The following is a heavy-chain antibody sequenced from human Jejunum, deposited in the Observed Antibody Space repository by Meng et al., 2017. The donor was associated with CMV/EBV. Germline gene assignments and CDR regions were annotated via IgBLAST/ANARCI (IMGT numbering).Heavy chain of an antibody. Sequence: SGFSFDDYAMHWVRQVPGKGLEWVSSISWNSDRIDYADPVKGRFTISRDNAKNSLYVQMNSLKPEDTALYYCAKDIGAYAGFHIWGQGTMVTVSS. J-gene: IGHJ3*02. CDR2: ISWNSDRI. CDR1: GFSFDDYA. CDR3: AKDIGAYAGFHI. D-gene: IGHD4-23*01. V-gene: IGHV3-9*01.